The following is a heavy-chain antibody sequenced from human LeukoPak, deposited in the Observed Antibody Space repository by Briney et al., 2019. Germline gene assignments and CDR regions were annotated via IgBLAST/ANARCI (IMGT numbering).Heavy chain of an antibody. CDR1: GFMFDDFG. CDR2: IKQDGSEK. J-gene: IGHJ4*02. Sequence: GGSLRLSCAASGFMFDDFGMNWVRQAPGKGLEWVANIKQDGSEKYYVDSVKGRFTISRDNAKNSLYLQMNSLRAEDTAVYYCARDPSSLRDSYDYWGQGTLVTVSS. CDR3: ARDPSSLRDSYDY. V-gene: IGHV3-7*01.